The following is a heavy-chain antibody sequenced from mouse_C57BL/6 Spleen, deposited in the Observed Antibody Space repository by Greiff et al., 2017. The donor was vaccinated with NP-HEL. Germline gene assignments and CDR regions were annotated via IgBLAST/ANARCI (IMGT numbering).Heavy chain of an antibody. CDR3: VYSNYQAWFAY. V-gene: IGHV1-81*01. CDR1: GYTFTSYG. D-gene: IGHD2-5*01. CDR2: IYPRRGNT. J-gene: IGHJ3*01. Sequence: QVQLQQSGAELARPGASVKLSCKASGYTFTSYGISWVKQRTGQGLEWIGEIYPRRGNTYYNEKFKGKATLTADKSSSTAYMELRSLTSEDSAVYFCVYSNYQAWFAYWGQGTLVTVSA.